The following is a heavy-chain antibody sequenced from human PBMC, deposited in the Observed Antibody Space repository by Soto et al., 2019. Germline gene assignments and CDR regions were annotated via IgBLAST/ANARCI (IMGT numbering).Heavy chain of an antibody. J-gene: IGHJ5*01. CDR3: ATAAYSTSWYDF. Sequence: QVQLVQSGAEVKKPGASVKLSCKSSEYTFTDYYIHWVRQAPGQGLEWMGLINPSGGSTSYAQKFQGRVTMTRDTSTSTVYMELGSLRSEDTAVYYCATAAYSTSWYDFWGQGTLVTVSS. D-gene: IGHD6-13*01. CDR1: EYTFTDYY. CDR2: INPSGGST. V-gene: IGHV1-46*01.